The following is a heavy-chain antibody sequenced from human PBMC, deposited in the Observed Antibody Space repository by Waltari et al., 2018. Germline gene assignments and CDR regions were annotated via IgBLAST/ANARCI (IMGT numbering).Heavy chain of an antibody. D-gene: IGHD6-6*01. Sequence: QVQLVESGGGVVQPGRSLRLSCAASGFTFSSYGMHWVRQAPGKGLEWVAVIWYDGSNTYYADSVKGRFTISRDNSKNTLYLQMNSLRAEDTAMYYCAKDYSSSSIAEYFQHWGQGTLVTVSS. CDR1: GFTFSSYG. CDR3: AKDYSSSSIAEYFQH. V-gene: IGHV3-30*18. J-gene: IGHJ1*01. CDR2: IWYDGSNT.